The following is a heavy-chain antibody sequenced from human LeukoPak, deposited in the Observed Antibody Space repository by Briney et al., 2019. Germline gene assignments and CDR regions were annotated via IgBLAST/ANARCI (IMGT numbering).Heavy chain of an antibody. CDR3: CRPMTALPVRGAFDL. Sequence: GASVKVSCKASGYIFTSYAINWVRQAPGQGVEWMGRFTTATTTYATHLQDRVTMTTDASTNTAYLELSSLRSDDTAVYYCCRPMTALPVRGAFDLWGQGRMVTVAS. J-gene: IGHJ3*01. V-gene: IGHV1-18*04. CDR2: FTTATT. CDR1: GYIFTSYA. D-gene: IGHD2-15*01.